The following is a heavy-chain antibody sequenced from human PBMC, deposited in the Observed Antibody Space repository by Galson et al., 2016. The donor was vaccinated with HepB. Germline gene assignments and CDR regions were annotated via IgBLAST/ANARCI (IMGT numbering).Heavy chain of an antibody. D-gene: IGHD5-18*01. Sequence: TLSLTCTVSGGSMSTYYWSWIRRPPGKGLEWIGYIYYSGSTNYSPSLQSRDTISVDTSKNQFSLKLSSVTAADPAVDYCARDLTMVTTGWFVPWGQGTPVTVSS. CDR1: GGSMSTYY. V-gene: IGHV4-59*01. CDR3: ARDLTMVTTGWFVP. CDR2: IYYSGST. J-gene: IGHJ5*02.